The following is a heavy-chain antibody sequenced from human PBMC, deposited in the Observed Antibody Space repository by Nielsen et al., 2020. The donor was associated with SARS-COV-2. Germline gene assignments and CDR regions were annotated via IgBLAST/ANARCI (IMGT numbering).Heavy chain of an antibody. CDR1: GFTFSGYG. Sequence: GESLKISCAASGFTFSGYGMHWVRQAPGRGLEWVAVISYDGTNEHYADSVKGRFIVSRDNPKNTMYLQMNSLRPEDTAVYYCAIIINYYDSTDYADGPFDTWGQGTTVTVSS. CDR3: AIIINYYDSTDYADGPFDT. J-gene: IGHJ6*02. CDR2: ISYDGTNE. V-gene: IGHV3-30*03. D-gene: IGHD3-22*01.